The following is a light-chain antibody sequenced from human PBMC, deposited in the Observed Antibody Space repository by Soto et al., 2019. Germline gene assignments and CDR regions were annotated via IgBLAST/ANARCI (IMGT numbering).Light chain of an antibody. CDR1: SSNIGNNA. J-gene: IGLJ2*01. V-gene: IGLV1-36*01. Sequence: QSVLTQPPSVSEAPRQRVTISCSGSSSNIGNNAVNWYQQLPGKAPKLLIYYDDLLPSGVSDRFSGSKSGTSASLAISGLLTEDEAEYYCATWDDSLNSRVFGGETHMTVL. CDR3: ATWDDSLNSRV. CDR2: YDD.